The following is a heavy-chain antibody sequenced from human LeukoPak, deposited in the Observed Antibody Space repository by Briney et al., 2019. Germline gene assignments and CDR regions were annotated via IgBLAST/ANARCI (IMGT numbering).Heavy chain of an antibody. CDR2: INSDGSST. CDR3: ARGSSGWEPVDY. J-gene: IGHJ4*02. V-gene: IGHV3-74*01. Sequence: GRSLRLSCAASGFTFSSYWMHWVRQAPGKGLVWVSRINSDGSSTSYADSVKGRFTISRDNAKNTLYLQMNSLRAEDTAVYYCARGSSGWEPVDYWGQGTLVTVSS. D-gene: IGHD6-19*01. CDR1: GFTFSSYW.